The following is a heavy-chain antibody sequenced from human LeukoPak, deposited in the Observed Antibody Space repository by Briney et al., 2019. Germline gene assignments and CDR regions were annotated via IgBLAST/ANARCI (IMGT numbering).Heavy chain of an antibody. CDR3: AKAPGPTIVGATTDY. V-gene: IGHV3-23*01. CDR2: ISGSGGST. J-gene: IGHJ4*02. D-gene: IGHD1-26*01. CDR1: GFTFTSYA. Sequence: GGSLRLSCAASGFTFTSYAMSLVRQAPGKGLEWVSAISGSGGSTYYADSVKGRFTISRDNSKNTLYLQMNSLRAEDTAVYCSAKAPGPTIVGATTDYWGQGTLVTVSS.